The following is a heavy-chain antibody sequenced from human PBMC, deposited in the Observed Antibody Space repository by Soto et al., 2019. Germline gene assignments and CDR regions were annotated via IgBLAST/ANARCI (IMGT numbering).Heavy chain of an antibody. J-gene: IGHJ6*02. CDR1: GLICRSYA. CDR2: ISDTGFNT. Sequence: GGPLRLSCVASGLICRSYAMNWVRQAPGKELEWVSGISDTGFNTYYADSVKGRFTVSRDNSKNTLYLQMNNLRAEDSAVYYCAKGDIAVVPVAPQYYNLDVWGQGTMVTVSS. V-gene: IGHV3-23*01. D-gene: IGHD2-2*01. CDR3: AKGDIAVVPVAPQYYNLDV.